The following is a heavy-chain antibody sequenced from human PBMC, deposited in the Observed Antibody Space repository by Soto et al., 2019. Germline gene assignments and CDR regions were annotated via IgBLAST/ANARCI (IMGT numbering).Heavy chain of an antibody. CDR2: IYWDDDK. Sequence: KALEWLALIYWDDDKRYSPSLKSRLTITKDTSKNQVVLTMTNMDPVDTATYYCAHQQTWTVPDAFDIWGQGTMVTVSS. J-gene: IGHJ3*02. V-gene: IGHV2-5*02. D-gene: IGHD4-17*01. CDR3: AHQQTWTVPDAFDI.